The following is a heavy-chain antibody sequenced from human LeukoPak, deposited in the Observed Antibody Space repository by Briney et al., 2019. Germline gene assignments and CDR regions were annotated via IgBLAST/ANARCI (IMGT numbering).Heavy chain of an antibody. CDR1: GGSISSSSYY. CDR3: ARDNGDYGSSWFDP. D-gene: IGHD4-17*01. V-gene: IGHV4-39*07. Sequence: PSETLSLTCTVSGGSISSSSYYWGWIRQPPGKGLEWIGSIYYSGSTYYNPSLKSRVTISVDTSKNQFSLKLSSVTAADTAVYYCARDNGDYGSSWFDPWGQGTLVTVSS. J-gene: IGHJ5*02. CDR2: IYYSGST.